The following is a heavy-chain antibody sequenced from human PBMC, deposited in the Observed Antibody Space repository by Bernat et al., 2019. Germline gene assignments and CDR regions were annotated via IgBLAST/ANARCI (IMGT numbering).Heavy chain of an antibody. Sequence: EVQLVESGGGVVEPGGSLRLSCVVSGFTFRSHWMSWVRQAPGKGLVWVSRINSDGSSTSYADSVKGRFTISRDNAKNTLYLQMNSLRAEDTAVYYCARDLAYYYDSSATPGLWGQGTMVTVSS. V-gene: IGHV3-74*01. J-gene: IGHJ3*01. CDR1: GFTFRSHW. D-gene: IGHD3-22*01. CDR2: INSDGSST. CDR3: ARDLAYYYDSSATPGL.